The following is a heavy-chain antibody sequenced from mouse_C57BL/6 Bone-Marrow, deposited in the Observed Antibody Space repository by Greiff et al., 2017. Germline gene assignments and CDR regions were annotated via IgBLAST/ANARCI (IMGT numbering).Heavy chain of an antibody. CDR1: GFTFSSYA. Sequence: EVQRLESGGGLVKPGGSLKLSCAASGFTFSSYAMSWVRQTPEKRLEWVATISDGGSYTYYPDNVKGGFTISRDNAKNNLYLQRSHLKSEDTAKYYCARATTDFDYWGQGTTLTVST. D-gene: IGHD6-1*01. J-gene: IGHJ2*01. V-gene: IGHV5-4*01. CDR2: ISDGGSYT. CDR3: ARATTDFDY.